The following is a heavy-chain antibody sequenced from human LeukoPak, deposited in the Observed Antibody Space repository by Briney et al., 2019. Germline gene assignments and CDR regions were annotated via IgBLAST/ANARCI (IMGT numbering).Heavy chain of an antibody. CDR1: GGSISSSSYY. J-gene: IGHJ6*02. Sequence: PSETLSLTCTVSGGSISSSSYYWGWIRQPPGKGLEWIGSIYYSGSTYYNPSLKSRVTISVDTSQNQFSLKLSSVTAADTAVYYCARAIAAAASPYYYYGMDVWGQGTTVTVSS. CDR2: IYYSGST. V-gene: IGHV4-39*07. CDR3: ARAIAAAASPYYYYGMDV. D-gene: IGHD6-13*01.